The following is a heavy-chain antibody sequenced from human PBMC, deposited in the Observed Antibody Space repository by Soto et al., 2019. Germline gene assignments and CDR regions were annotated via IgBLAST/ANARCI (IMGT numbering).Heavy chain of an antibody. CDR2: INAGNGDT. Sequence: ASVKVSCKASGYIFISYAMHWVRQAPGQRLEWVGWINAGNGDTKFSQKFQGRVTITRDTSSSTTYMELSSLKSEDTAVYFCARAASCGGDCYLPDFDYWGQGTLVTVSS. V-gene: IGHV1-3*01. CDR3: ARAASCGGDCYLPDFDY. J-gene: IGHJ4*02. CDR1: GYIFISYA. D-gene: IGHD2-21*02.